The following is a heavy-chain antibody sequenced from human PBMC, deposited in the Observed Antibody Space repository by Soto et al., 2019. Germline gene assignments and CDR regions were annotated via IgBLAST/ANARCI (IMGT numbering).Heavy chain of an antibody. D-gene: IGHD3-22*01. V-gene: IGHV4-28*03. CDR2: IYYSGST. CDR1: GYSISSSNW. CDR3: AREGYSSGYYYYYGMDV. Sequence: SETLSLTCAVSGYSISSSNWWGWIRQPPGKGLEWIGYIYYSGSTYYNPSLKSRVTMSVDTSKNQFSLKLSSVTAADTAVYYCAREGYSSGYYYYYGMDVWGQGTTVTVSS. J-gene: IGHJ6*02.